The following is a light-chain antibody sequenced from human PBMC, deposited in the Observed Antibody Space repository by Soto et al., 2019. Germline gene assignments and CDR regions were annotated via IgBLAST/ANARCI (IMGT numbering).Light chain of an antibody. CDR1: SSNIGAGYD. J-gene: IGLJ2*01. Sequence: QYVLTQPPSVSGAPGQRVTISCTGSSSNIGAGYDVHWYQQLPGTAPKLLIYGNSNRPSGVPDRFSVSKSGTSASLAINGLQAEDEADYYCQSYDSSLSGSVFGGGTKLTVL. V-gene: IGLV1-40*01. CDR2: GNS. CDR3: QSYDSSLSGSV.